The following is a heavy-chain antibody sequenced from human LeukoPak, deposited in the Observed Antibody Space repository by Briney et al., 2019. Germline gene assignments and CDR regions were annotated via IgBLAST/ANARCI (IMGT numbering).Heavy chain of an antibody. CDR1: GYSISSGYY. CDR2: LYYSGIF. Sequence: SETLSLTCAVSGYSISSGYYWGWIRQPPGKGLEWIGSLYYSGIFYYNPSLKSRVTITLDTSKNQFSLNLSSVTAADTGVYYCAGLISSSVYFDYWGQGALVTVSS. CDR3: AGLISSSVYFDY. D-gene: IGHD6-13*01. V-gene: IGHV4-38-2*01. J-gene: IGHJ4*02.